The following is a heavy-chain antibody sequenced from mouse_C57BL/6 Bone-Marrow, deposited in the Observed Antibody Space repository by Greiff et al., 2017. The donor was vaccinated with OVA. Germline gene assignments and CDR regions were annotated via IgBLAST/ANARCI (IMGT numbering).Heavy chain of an antibody. CDR3: ARDYPYSNYVDY. V-gene: IGHV1-64*01. D-gene: IGHD2-5*01. J-gene: IGHJ4*01. CDR2: IHPNSGST. Sequence: QVQLQQPGAELVKPGASVKLSCKASGYTFTSYWMHWVKQRPGQGLEWIGMIHPNSGSTNYNEKFKSKATLTVDKSSSTAYMKLSSLTSEDSAVYYCARDYPYSNYVDYWGQGTSVTVSS. CDR1: GYTFTSYW.